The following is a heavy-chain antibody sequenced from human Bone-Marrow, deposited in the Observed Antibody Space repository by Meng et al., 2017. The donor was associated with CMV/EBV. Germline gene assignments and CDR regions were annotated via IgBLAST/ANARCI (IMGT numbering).Heavy chain of an antibody. V-gene: IGHV4-59*01. CDR3: ARGLTKYQLYNWFDP. J-gene: IGHJ5*02. CDR2: IYYSGST. Sequence: LSCTVSGGSISSYYWSWIRQPPGKGLEWIGYIYYSGSTNYNPSLKSRVTISVDTSKNQFSLKLSSVTAADTAVYYCARGLTKYQLYNWFDPWGQGTLVTVSS. CDR1: GGSISSYY. D-gene: IGHD2-2*01.